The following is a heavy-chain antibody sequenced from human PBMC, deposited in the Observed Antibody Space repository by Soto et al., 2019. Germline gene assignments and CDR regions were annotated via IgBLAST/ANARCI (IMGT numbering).Heavy chain of an antibody. D-gene: IGHD3-9*01. CDR3: ARQGNGHDILTGYLDY. CDR1: GGSISSSSYY. CDR2: IYYSGST. J-gene: IGHJ4*02. Sequence: QLQLQESGPGLVKPSETLSLTCTVSGGSISSSSYYWGWIRQPPGKGLEWIGSIYYSGSTYYNPSLKSRVTGSVDTSKNHFSLKLSSVTAADTAVYYCARQGNGHDILTGYLDYWGQGTLVTVSS. V-gene: IGHV4-39*01.